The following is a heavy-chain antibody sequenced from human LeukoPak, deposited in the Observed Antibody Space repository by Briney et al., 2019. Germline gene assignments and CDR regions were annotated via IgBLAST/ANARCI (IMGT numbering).Heavy chain of an antibody. CDR3: ARGALNHYADSRFDY. CDR2: VSFDGSNK. CDR1: GFSFSNYP. J-gene: IGHJ4*02. D-gene: IGHD4-17*01. Sequence: GGSLRLSCAASGFSFSNYPMHWVRQAPGKGLEWVAVVSFDGSNKYYADSVKGRFTISRDSSKNTLYLQMNSLRAEDTAVYYCARGALNHYADSRFDYWGQGTLVTVSS. V-gene: IGHV3-30*04.